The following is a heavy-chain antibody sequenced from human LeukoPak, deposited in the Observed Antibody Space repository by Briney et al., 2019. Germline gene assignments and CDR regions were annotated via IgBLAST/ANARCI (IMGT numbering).Heavy chain of an antibody. J-gene: IGHJ4*02. CDR1: GYTFTGYY. Sequence: ASVKVSCKASGYTFTGYYMHWVRQAPGQGLEWMGRINPNSGGTNYAQKFQGRVTMTRDTSISTAYMELSRLRSDDTAVYYCARDLRYYDYVWGSYRLNYWGRGTLVTVSS. CDR2: INPNSGGT. D-gene: IGHD3-16*02. V-gene: IGHV1-2*06. CDR3: ARDLRYYDYVWGSYRLNY.